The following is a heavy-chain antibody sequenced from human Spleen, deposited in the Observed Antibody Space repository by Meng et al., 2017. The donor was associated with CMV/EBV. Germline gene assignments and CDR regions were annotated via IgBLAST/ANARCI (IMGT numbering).Heavy chain of an antibody. CDR1: GYIFSNYG. CDR2: IHTYNGNT. V-gene: IGHV1-18*01. J-gene: IGHJ5*02. Sequence: ASVKVSCKASGYIFSNYGISWVRQAPGQGLEWMGWIHTYNGNTKYAQKLQGRVTMTTDTSTSTAYMELRSLRSDDTAVYYCARGEEHGSSWTNWFDPWGQGTLVTVSS. D-gene: IGHD6-13*01. CDR3: ARGEEHGSSWTNWFDP.